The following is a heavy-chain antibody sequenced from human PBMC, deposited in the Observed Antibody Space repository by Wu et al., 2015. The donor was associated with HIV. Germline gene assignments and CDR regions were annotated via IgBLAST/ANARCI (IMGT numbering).Heavy chain of an antibody. Sequence: QVQLVQSGAEVKKPGSSVKVSCKASGGTFSSYAISWVRQAPGQGLEWVGRIIPIFDTSNYAQKFQDRVNITADEYTRTAYMELSSLRSEDTALYYCVREERIKDIAATGWLFDLWGQGTVVTVSS. CDR3: VREERIKDIAATGWLFDL. D-gene: IGHD6-25*01. CDR1: GGTFSSYA. V-gene: IGHV1-69*15. J-gene: IGHJ4*02. CDR2: IIPIFDTS.